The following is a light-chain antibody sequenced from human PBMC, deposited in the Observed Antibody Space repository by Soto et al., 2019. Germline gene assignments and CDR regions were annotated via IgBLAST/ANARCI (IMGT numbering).Light chain of an antibody. V-gene: IGLV2-11*01. Sequence: QSALTQPRSVSGSPGQSVTISCTGTSSDVGGYNYVSWYQQYPGKAPKLMIYDVNKWPSGVPDRFSGSKSGTTASLTISGFQAEYEADYYCCAYAGSYTWVFGGRTKVTVL. CDR2: DVN. J-gene: IGLJ3*02. CDR1: SSDVGGYNY. CDR3: CAYAGSYTWV.